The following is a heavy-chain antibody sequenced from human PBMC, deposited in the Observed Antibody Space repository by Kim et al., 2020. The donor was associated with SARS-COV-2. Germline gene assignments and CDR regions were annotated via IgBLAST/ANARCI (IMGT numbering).Heavy chain of an antibody. J-gene: IGHJ4*02. CDR2: T. V-gene: IGHV3-23*01. D-gene: IGHD2-15*01. Sequence: TYSADSVKSRFTISRDNSKNTLFLQMNSLRAADTAIYYCAKDTGSRSFDYWGQGTLLTVSS. CDR3: AKDTGSRSFDY.